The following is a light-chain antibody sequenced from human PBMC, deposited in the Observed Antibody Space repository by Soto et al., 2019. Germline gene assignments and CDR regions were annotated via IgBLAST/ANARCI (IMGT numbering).Light chain of an antibody. J-gene: IGLJ2*01. CDR3: ETWDSYTVV. Sequence: QPVLTQSSSASASLGSSVKLTCTLSSGHSSHIIAWHQQQPGKAPRYLMKLEGGESYTKGSGVPDRFSGSSSGADRYVTISNVQPEDEADYYCETWDSYTVVFGGGTQLTVL. CDR1: SGHSSHI. V-gene: IGLV4-60*03. CDR2: LEGGESY.